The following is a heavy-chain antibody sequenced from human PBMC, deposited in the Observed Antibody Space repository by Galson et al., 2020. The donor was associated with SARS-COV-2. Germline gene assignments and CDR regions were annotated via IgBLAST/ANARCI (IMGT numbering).Heavy chain of an antibody. CDR2: FDPEDGET. J-gene: IGHJ5*02. V-gene: IGHV1-24*01. D-gene: IGHD6-13*01. Sequence: GFDPEDGETIYAQKFQGRVTMTEDTSTDTAYMELSSLRSEDTAVYYCATGPPIAAAGNNWFDPWGQGTLVTVSS. CDR3: ATGPPIAAAGNNWFDP.